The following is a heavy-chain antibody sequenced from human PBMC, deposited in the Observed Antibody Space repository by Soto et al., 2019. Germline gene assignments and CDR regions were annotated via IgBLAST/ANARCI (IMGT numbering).Heavy chain of an antibody. CDR1: DFSFSSYA. CDR3: VRDPVALRNRVRVGYFNL. CDR2: ISFDGNII. J-gene: IGHJ2*01. V-gene: IGHV3-30-3*01. D-gene: IGHD1-26*01. Sequence: GGSLRLSCAASDFSFSSYAMHWIRQAPGKGLEWLAVISFDGNIIQYADSVKGRFIISRDNSKNTLYLQMDSLTVEDTAVYYCVRDPVALRNRVRVGYFNLWGRGTQVTVSS.